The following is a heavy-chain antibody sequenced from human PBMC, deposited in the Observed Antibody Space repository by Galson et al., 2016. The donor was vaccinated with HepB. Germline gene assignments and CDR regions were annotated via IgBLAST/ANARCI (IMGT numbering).Heavy chain of an antibody. CDR1: GFTFSRHS. V-gene: IGHV3-23*01. CDR2: TGVDGGPT. J-gene: IGHJ4*02. CDR3: ARDSGYFGSAFDY. D-gene: IGHD5-12*01. Sequence: SLRLSCAASGFTFSRHSMSWVRQAPGKGLEWVSGTGVDGGPTFYAESVKGWFIISKDMSKNNLSLQMNSLRADDTAVYYCARDSGYFGSAFDYWGLGTLVTVAS.